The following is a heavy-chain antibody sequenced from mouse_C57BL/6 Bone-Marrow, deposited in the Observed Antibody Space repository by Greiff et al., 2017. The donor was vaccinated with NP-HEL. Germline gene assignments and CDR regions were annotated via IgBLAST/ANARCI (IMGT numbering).Heavy chain of an antibody. D-gene: IGHD2-3*01. J-gene: IGHJ2*01. CDR3: ARERWLLPDY. CDR1: GFTFSDYG. CDR2: ISSGSSTI. Sequence: DVQLVESGGGLVKPGGSLKLSCAASGFTFSDYGMHWVRQAPEKGLEWVAYISSGSSTIYYADTVKGRFTISRDNAKNTLFLQMTSLRSEDTAMYYCARERWLLPDYWGQGTTLTVSS. V-gene: IGHV5-17*01.